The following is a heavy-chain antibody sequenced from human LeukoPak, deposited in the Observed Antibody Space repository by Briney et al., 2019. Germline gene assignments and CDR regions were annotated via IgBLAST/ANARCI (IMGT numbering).Heavy chain of an antibody. V-gene: IGHV4-59*12. D-gene: IGHD5-24*01. CDR1: GGSITNYY. J-gene: IGHJ4*02. CDR3: ARGGGRWLQFRD. Sequence: SETLSLTCTVSGGSITNYYWSWIRQPPGKGLEWIGYIYYSGSTNYNPSLKSRVTISVDTSKNQFSLKLSSVTAADTAVYDCARGGGRWLQFRDWGQGTLVTVSS. CDR2: IYYSGST.